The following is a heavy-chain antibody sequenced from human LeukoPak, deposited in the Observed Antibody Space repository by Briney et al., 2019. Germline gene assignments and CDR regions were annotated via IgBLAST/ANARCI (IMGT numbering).Heavy chain of an antibody. Sequence: ASVKVSCKASGYTFADYYMHWVRQAPGQGLEWMGWISPNSGGTDYAQKFQGRVTMTRDTSISTAYMEVSRLRSDDTALYYCARVRPYCGGDCYPLDYWGQGTLVTVSS. V-gene: IGHV1-2*02. CDR3: ARVRPYCGGDCYPLDY. J-gene: IGHJ4*02. D-gene: IGHD2-21*02. CDR2: ISPNSGGT. CDR1: GYTFADYY.